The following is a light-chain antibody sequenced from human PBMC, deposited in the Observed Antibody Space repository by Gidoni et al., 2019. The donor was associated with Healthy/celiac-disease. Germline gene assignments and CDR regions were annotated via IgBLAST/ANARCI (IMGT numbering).Light chain of an antibody. Sequence: NFMLTQPHSVSESPVTTVTISCTGSSGSIASNYVQWYQQRPGSAPTTVIYEDNQRPSGVPDRFSGSIDSSSNSASLTISGLKTEDEADYYCQSYDSSNHRVFGGGTKLTV. V-gene: IGLV6-57*02. CDR2: EDN. CDR3: QSYDSSNHRV. J-gene: IGLJ2*01. CDR1: SGSIASNY.